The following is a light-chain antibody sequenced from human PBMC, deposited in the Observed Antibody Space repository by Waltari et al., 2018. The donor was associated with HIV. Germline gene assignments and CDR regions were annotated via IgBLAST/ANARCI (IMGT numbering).Light chain of an antibody. CDR1: NSDVGASKY. Sequence: QSALTQPRSVSGSPGQSVTISCTGTNSDVGASKYFSWYQQHRGKAPKLMIYDVSKRASGVPDRFSGSKSGDTASLTISGLQAEDEGDYYCCSYATRYTWVFGGGTKLTVL. V-gene: IGLV2-11*01. CDR2: DVS. J-gene: IGLJ3*02. CDR3: CSYATRYTWV.